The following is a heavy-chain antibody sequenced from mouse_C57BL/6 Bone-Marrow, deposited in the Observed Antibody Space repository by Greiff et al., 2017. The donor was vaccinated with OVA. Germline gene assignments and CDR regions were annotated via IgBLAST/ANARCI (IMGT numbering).Heavy chain of an antibody. J-gene: IGHJ1*03. Sequence: QVQLQQPGAELVKPGASVKMSCKASGYTFTSYWITWVKQRPGQGLEWIGDIYPGSGSTNYNEKFKSKAKLTVDTSSSTAYMQLSSLTSEDSAVYYGARSNYGSSYWYFDVWGTGTTVTVAS. D-gene: IGHD1-1*01. CDR3: ARSNYGSSYWYFDV. V-gene: IGHV1-55*01. CDR2: IYPGSGST. CDR1: GYTFTSYW.